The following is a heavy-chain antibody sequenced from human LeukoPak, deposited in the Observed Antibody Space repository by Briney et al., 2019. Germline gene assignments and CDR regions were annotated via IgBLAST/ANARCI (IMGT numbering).Heavy chain of an antibody. J-gene: IGHJ4*02. D-gene: IGHD4-11*01. CDR2: IKTDGSEK. CDR3: AKSPPTVRGNFDY. CDR1: GFTFSNYW. Sequence: GGSLRLSCEGSGFTFSNYWMGWVRQAPGKGLQWVANIKTDGSEKYYVDSVKGRFTISRDNAKNSLYLQMNSLRAEDTAVYSCAKSPPTVRGNFDYWGQGTLVTVSS. V-gene: IGHV3-7*01.